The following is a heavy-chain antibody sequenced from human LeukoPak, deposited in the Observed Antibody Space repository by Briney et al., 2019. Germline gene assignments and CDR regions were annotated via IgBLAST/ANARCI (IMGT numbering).Heavy chain of an antibody. Sequence: GGSLRLSCAASGFTFSSHAMSWVRQAPGKGLEWVSAISGSGGSTYYADSVKGRFTISRDNAKNSLYLQMNSLRAEDTAVYYCARYEAGTRGLDYWGQGTLVTVSS. D-gene: IGHD6-19*01. CDR1: GFTFSSHA. CDR2: ISGSGGST. CDR3: ARYEAGTRGLDY. V-gene: IGHV3-23*01. J-gene: IGHJ4*02.